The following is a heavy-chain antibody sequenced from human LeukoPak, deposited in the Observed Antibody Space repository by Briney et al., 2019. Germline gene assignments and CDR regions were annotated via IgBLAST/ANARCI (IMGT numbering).Heavy chain of an antibody. CDR3: VRDSRLISPQGPTYVDS. V-gene: IGHV3-11*01. D-gene: IGHD3-10*02. Sequence: GGSLRLSCAASGFTFSDYNMSWIRQAPGKGLEWISDISLSGSNIYYADSVKGRFTISRDNVKNSLYLEMSSLRADDTAMYYCVRDSRLISPQGPTYVDSWGQGTLVTVSS. J-gene: IGHJ4*02. CDR1: GFTFSDYN. CDR2: ISLSGSNI.